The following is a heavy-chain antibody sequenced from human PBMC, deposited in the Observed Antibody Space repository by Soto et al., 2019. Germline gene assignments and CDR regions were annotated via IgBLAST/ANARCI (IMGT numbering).Heavy chain of an antibody. CDR1: SDHSRSPNW. D-gene: IGHD3-16*01. V-gene: IGHV4-4*02. CDR3: AKHGAFYFAD. Sequence: QVHLQESGPGLVKPSGTLSLTCAVSSDHSRSPNWWSWVRQPPGKGMEWIGQIDQRGSSAYNPSLTSLKSRVTMSIEWSKNQLSLMLTPVTAADTAVSYCAKHGAFYFADWGHGTPVIVSS. CDR2: IDQRGSS. J-gene: IGHJ4*01.